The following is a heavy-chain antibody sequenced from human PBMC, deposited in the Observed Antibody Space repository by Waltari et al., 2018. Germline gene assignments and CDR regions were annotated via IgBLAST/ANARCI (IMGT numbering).Heavy chain of an antibody. J-gene: IGHJ6*02. D-gene: IGHD3-10*01. CDR3: ARYGSGSYYYYYYYGMDV. CDR1: GGSFSGYY. CDR2: INHSGST. Sequence: QVQLQQWGAGLLKPSETLSLTCAVYGGSFSGYYWSWIRQPPGKGLEWIGEINHSGSTNYNPSLKSRVTISVDTSKNQFSLKLSSVTAADTAVYYCARYGSGSYYYYYYYGMDVWGQGTTVTVSS. V-gene: IGHV4-34*01.